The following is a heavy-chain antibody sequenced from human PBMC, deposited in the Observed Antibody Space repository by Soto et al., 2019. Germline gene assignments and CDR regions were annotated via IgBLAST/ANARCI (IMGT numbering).Heavy chain of an antibody. CDR3: ARVPGR. CDR1: GGSISSGGYS. D-gene: IGHD7-27*01. Sequence: QLQLQESGSGLVKPSQTLSLTCAVSGGSISSGGYSWSWIRQPPGKGLEWIGYIYHSGSTYYNPSGESRVTMSVERSKNRFALKLSAVAGAEAAVYCCARVPGRWGQGTLVTVSS. V-gene: IGHV4-30-2*01. CDR2: IYHSGST. J-gene: IGHJ4*02.